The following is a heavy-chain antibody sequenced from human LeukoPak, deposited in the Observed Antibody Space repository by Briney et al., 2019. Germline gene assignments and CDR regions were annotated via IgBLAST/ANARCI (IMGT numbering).Heavy chain of an antibody. CDR1: GGSISSSSYY. CDR3: ARGLRFLEWLANPDY. V-gene: IGHV4-39*01. J-gene: IGHJ4*02. Sequence: PSETLSLTCTVSGGSISSSSYYWGWIRQPPGKGLEWIGSIYYSGSTYYNPSLKSRVTISVDTSKNQSSLKLSSVTAADTAVYYCARGLRFLEWLANPDYWGQGTLVTVSS. CDR2: IYYSGST. D-gene: IGHD3-3*01.